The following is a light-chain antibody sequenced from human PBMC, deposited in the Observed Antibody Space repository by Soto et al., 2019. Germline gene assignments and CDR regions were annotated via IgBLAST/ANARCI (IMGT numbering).Light chain of an antibody. CDR3: QQYGSPPLA. CDR2: AAS. Sequence: EIVLTQSPGTLSLSPGERATLSCRASQSVSSSFLAWYQQKPGQHPRLLIYAASSRATGIPDRFSGSGSGTDFTLTISRLEPEDFAVYYCQQYGSPPLAFAGGTNVEIK. CDR1: QSVSSSF. V-gene: IGKV3-20*01. J-gene: IGKJ4*01.